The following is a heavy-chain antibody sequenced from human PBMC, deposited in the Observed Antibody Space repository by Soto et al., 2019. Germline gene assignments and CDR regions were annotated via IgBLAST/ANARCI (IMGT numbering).Heavy chain of an antibody. CDR2: ITSSGSFI. CDR3: AKDTLGLRPYYYDGSGYW. D-gene: IGHD3-22*01. V-gene: IGHV3-21*04. CDR1: GFTFSNST. Sequence: PGGSLRLSCAASGFTFSNSTMNWVRQAPGKGLEWVACITSSGSFIYYADSMKGRFTISRDDAKKSLYLQMNGLRAEDTAIYYCAKDTLGLRPYYYDGSGYWWGQGTLVTVSS. J-gene: IGHJ4*02.